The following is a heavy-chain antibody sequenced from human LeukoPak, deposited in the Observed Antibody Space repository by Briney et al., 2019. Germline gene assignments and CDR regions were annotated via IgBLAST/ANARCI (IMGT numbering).Heavy chain of an antibody. CDR1: GGSFSGYY. CDR3: ASRRRYCSGGSCYRGVITTSSARTGFDY. CDR2: INHSGST. V-gene: IGHV4-34*01. J-gene: IGHJ4*02. Sequence: SETLSLTCAVYGGSFSGYYWSWIRQPPGKGLEWIGEINHSGSTNYNPSLKSRVTISVDTSKNQFSLKLSSVTAADTAVYYCASRRRYCSGGSCYRGVITTSSARTGFDYWGQGTLVTVSS. D-gene: IGHD2-15*01.